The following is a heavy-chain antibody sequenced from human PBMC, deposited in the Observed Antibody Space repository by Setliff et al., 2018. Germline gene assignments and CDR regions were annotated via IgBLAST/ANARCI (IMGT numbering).Heavy chain of an antibody. CDR3: AGTPALGTSWLSPFDY. CDR1: GGSFSGYY. CDR2: IHHSGGT. V-gene: IGHV4-34*01. D-gene: IGHD5-12*01. J-gene: IGHJ4*02. Sequence: SETLSLTCAVYGGSFSGYYWSWIRQPPGKGLEWIGEIHHSGGTSYNPSLKSRVTISIDTSKNQFSLKMSSVTAADTAMYYCAGTPALGTSWLSPFDYWGQGTLVTVSS.